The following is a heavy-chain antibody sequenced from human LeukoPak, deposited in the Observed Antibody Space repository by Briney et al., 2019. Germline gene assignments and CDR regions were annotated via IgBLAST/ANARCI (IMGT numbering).Heavy chain of an antibody. D-gene: IGHD2-15*01. V-gene: IGHV1-18*01. CDR1: GYTFTSYG. CDR2: ISACNGNT. Sequence: ASVKVSCKASGYTFTSYGISRVRQAPGQGLEWMGWISACNGNTNYAQKLQSRGTMTTDTSTSTAYMELRSLRSDDTAVYYCARDGHYCSGGSCYSVYWGQGTLVTVS. J-gene: IGHJ4*02. CDR3: ARDGHYCSGGSCYSVY.